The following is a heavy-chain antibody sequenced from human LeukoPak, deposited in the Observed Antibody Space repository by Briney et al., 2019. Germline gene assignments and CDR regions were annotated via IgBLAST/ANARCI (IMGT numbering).Heavy chain of an antibody. CDR1: GFAVGSTY. CDR2: IYNNGNT. CDR3: ARSPYGDLVGFDY. Sequence: GGSLRLSCAASGFAVGSTYLTWVRQAPGKGLEWVSIIYNNGNTYYADSVRGRFTISRDTSKNTLYLQMDSLRAEDTAVYYCARSPYGDLVGFDYWGQGTLVSVSS. V-gene: IGHV3-53*01. D-gene: IGHD4-17*01. J-gene: IGHJ4*02.